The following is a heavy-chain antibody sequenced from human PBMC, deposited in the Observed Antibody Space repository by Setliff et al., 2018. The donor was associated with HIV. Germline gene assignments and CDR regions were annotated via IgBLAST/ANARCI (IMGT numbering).Heavy chain of an antibody. J-gene: IGHJ3*02. CDR3: ARKEYQLLHAFDI. CDR1: GGTFDNYP. V-gene: IGHV1-69*10. Sequence: SVKVSCKSSGGTFDNYPINWVRQAPGQGLEWMGGIIPVLDMPHYAQKFQGRVTMTADKSTNTAYMEVTSLRSKDTAVYYCARKEYQLLHAFDIWGQGTMVTVSS. CDR2: IIPVLDMP. D-gene: IGHD2-2*01.